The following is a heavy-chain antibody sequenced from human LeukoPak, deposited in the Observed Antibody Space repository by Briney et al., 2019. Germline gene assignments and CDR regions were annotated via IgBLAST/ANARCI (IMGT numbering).Heavy chain of an antibody. J-gene: IGHJ6*03. Sequence: SETLSLTCTVSGGSIGSFYWNWIRQPPGKGLEWIGYVYSSGNTNYSPSLKSRVIISVDTSKNHFSLKLSSVTAADTAVYYCARGTRYYDSGSYPYYNYYMDVWDKGTTVTVSS. D-gene: IGHD3-10*01. CDR2: VYSSGNT. V-gene: IGHV4-59*12. CDR1: GGSIGSFY. CDR3: ARGTRYYDSGSYPYYNYYMDV.